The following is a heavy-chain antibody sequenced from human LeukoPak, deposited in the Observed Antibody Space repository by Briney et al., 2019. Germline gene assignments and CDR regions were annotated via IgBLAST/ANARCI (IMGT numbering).Heavy chain of an antibody. Sequence: GGSLRLSCAASGFTFSSYAMHWVRQAPGEGLEWVAIISYDGSNKYYADSVKGRFTISRDNSKNTLYLQMNSLRAEDTAVYYCARDSAHSSSWYEFDYWGQGTLVTVSS. D-gene: IGHD6-13*01. CDR1: GFTFSSYA. CDR2: ISYDGSNK. CDR3: ARDSAHSSSWYEFDY. V-gene: IGHV3-30-3*01. J-gene: IGHJ4*02.